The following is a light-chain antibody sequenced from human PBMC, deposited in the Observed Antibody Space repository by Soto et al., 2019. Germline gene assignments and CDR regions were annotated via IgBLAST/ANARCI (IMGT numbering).Light chain of an antibody. J-gene: IGKJ5*01. CDR1: QGIGDA. CDR3: QQAYGLPFT. V-gene: IGKV1-6*01. Sequence: IQMSQSPSSLSASVGDRVTITCRASQGIGDALGWYQQKPGKAPKLLIYSASTLQSGVPSRFSGSGSGTDFTLTISSLQPEDFATYYCQQAYGLPFTFGQGTRLEIK. CDR2: SAS.